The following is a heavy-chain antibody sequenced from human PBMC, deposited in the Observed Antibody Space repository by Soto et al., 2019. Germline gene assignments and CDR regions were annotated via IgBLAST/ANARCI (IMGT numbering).Heavy chain of an antibody. CDR2: IYHTGNA. V-gene: IGHV4-39*01. D-gene: IGHD3-22*01. CDR1: GDSISNSRFY. CDR3: ARDFFDSSDYTTNWFDP. J-gene: IGHJ5*02. Sequence: PSETLSLTCIVSGDSISNSRFYWAWIRQPQGEGLEWIGSIYHTGNAYYNPSLKSRVTISVDTSKNQFSLKLTSVTAADAALYYCARDFFDSSDYTTNWFDPWGQGTLVTVS.